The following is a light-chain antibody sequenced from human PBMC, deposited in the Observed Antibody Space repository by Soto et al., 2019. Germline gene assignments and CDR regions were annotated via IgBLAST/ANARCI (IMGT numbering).Light chain of an antibody. Sequence: QSALPQPASVSGSPGQSITISCTGTSSDVGAYNYVSWYQQHPGKAPKLMIYEVSNRPSGVSSRFSGSKSGNTASLTISGLQAEDEADYYCSSYTISSTVVFGGGTKVTVL. J-gene: IGLJ2*01. CDR1: SSDVGAYNY. CDR2: EVS. V-gene: IGLV2-14*01. CDR3: SSYTISSTVV.